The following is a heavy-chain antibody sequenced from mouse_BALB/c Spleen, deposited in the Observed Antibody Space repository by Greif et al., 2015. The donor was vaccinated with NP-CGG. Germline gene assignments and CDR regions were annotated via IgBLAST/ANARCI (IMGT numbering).Heavy chain of an antibody. CDR2: INPDSSTI. V-gene: IGHV4-1*02. J-gene: IGHJ2*01. D-gene: IGHD1-1*01. CDR3: ARPATDYFDY. CDR1: GFDLSRYW. Sequence: EVMLVESGGGLVQPGGSLKLSCAASGFDLSRYWMSWVRQAPGKGLEWIGEINPDSSTINYTPSLKDKFIISRDNAKNTLYLQMSKVRSEDTALYYCARPATDYFDYWGQGTTLTVSS.